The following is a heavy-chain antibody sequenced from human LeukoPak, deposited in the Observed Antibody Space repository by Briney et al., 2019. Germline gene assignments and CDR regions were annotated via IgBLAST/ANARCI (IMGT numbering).Heavy chain of an antibody. Sequence: RQXPXXXXXWXSGISGGGGSTYYADSVKGRFTISRDNSKNTLYLQMNSLRAEDTAVYYCAKDGEGATTVYYFDYWGQGTLVTVSS. CDR3: AKDGEGATTVYYFDY. CDR2: ISGGGGST. J-gene: IGHJ4*02. D-gene: IGHD1-26*01. V-gene: IGHV3-23*01.